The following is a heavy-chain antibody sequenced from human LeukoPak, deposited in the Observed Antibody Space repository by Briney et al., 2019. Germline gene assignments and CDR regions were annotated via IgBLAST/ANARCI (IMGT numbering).Heavy chain of an antibody. CDR1: AYTFTSYD. CDR3: ASGVFGGDYFDY. V-gene: IGHV1-8*03. D-gene: IGHD3-3*01. CDR2: MNPNSGNT. Sequence: ASVKVSCKASAYTFTSYDINWVRQATGQGLEWVGWMNPNSGNTGYAQKFQGRVTITRDTSISTAYMELSSLRSEDTAVYYCASGVFGGDYFDYWGQGTLVTVSS. J-gene: IGHJ4*02.